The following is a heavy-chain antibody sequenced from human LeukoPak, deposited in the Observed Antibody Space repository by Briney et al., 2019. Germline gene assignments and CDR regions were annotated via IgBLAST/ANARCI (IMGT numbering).Heavy chain of an antibody. D-gene: IGHD3-10*01. CDR1: GFTFSSYA. J-gene: IGHJ4*02. V-gene: IGHV3-30*04. CDR3: ATSPYGASFEYFDY. CDR2: ISYDGNHI. Sequence: GGSLRLSCAASGFTFSSYAMHWVRQAPGKGLEWVAVISYDGNHIYYADSVQGRFTISRDNSRNTLYLQMNSLRAEDTAVYYCATSPYGASFEYFDYWGQGTLVTVSS.